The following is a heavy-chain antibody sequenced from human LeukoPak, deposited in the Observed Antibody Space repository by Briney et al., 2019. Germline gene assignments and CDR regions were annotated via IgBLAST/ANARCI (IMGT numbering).Heavy chain of an antibody. V-gene: IGHV3-23*01. CDR3: AKAGPDTAVAGHKPFDY. CDR1: GGSISSSSYY. D-gene: IGHD6-19*01. J-gene: IGHJ4*02. Sequence: ETLSLTCTVSGGSISSSSYYWGWVRQAPGKGLEWVSVISGNGGSTYYAESVKGRFTISGDNSKNTLYLQMNSLRAEDTAVYYCAKAGPDTAVAGHKPFDYWGQGTLVTVSS. CDR2: ISGNGGST.